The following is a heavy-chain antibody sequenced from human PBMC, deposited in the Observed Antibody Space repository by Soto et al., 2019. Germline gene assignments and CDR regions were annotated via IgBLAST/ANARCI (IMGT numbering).Heavy chain of an antibody. J-gene: IGHJ4*02. CDR1: GGSVSSGSYY. V-gene: IGHV4-61*01. Sequence: SETLSLTXTVSGGSVSSGSYYWSWIRQPPGKGLEWIGYIYYSGSTNYNPSLKSRVTISVDTSKNQFSLKLSSVTAADTAVYYCASSAFKRSIAARQGGAFDYWGQGTLVTVSS. CDR2: IYYSGST. D-gene: IGHD6-6*01. CDR3: ASSAFKRSIAARQGGAFDY.